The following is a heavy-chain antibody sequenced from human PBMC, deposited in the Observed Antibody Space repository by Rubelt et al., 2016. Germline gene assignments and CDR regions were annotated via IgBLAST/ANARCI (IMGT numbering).Heavy chain of an antibody. J-gene: IGHJ5*02. CDR2: LHRDGSST. CDR3: ARGPWDL. Sequence: SRLHRDGSSTSYADSVKGRFTISRDNAKNTLNLQMNSLRAEDTAVYYCARGPWDLWGQGTLVTVSS. V-gene: IGHV3-74*01.